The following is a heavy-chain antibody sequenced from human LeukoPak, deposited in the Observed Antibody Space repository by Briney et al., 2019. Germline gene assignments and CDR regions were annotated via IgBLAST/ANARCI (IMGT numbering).Heavy chain of an antibody. J-gene: IGHJ4*02. Sequence: SETLSLTCTVSGGSISSYYWSWIRQPPGKGLEWIGSIYYSGSTYYNPSLKSRVTISVDTSKNQFSLKLSSVTAADTAVYYCARQGAYYDYVWGSYRPYYFDYWGQGTLVTVSS. CDR3: ARQGAYYDYVWGSYRPYYFDY. CDR1: GGSISSYY. D-gene: IGHD3-16*02. V-gene: IGHV4-39*01. CDR2: IYYSGST.